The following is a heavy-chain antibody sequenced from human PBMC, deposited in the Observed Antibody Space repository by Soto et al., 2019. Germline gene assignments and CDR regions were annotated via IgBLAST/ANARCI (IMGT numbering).Heavy chain of an antibody. D-gene: IGHD2-15*01. CDR3: ARVRYCSGGSCYPRFDP. CDR2: IYYSGST. CDR1: GVSISSGGYY. J-gene: IGHJ5*02. Sequence: QVQLQESGPGLVKPSQTLSLTCTVSGVSISSGGYYWSWIRQHPGKGLEWIGYIYYSGSTYYNPSLKSRVTISVDTSKNQFSLKLSYVTAADTAVYYCARVRYCSGGSCYPRFDPWGQGNLVTVSS. V-gene: IGHV4-31*03.